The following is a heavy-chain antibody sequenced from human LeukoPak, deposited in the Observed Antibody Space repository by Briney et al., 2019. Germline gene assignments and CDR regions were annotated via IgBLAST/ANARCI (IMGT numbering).Heavy chain of an antibody. Sequence: SETLSLTCTVSGGSISSYYWSWIRQPPGKGLEWIGEINHSGSTNYNPSLKSRVTISVDTSKNQFSLKLSSVTAADTAVYYCARQPTTVVTWYYFDYWGQGTLVTVSS. CDR2: INHSGST. CDR1: GGSISSYY. CDR3: ARQPTTVVTWYYFDY. D-gene: IGHD4-23*01. J-gene: IGHJ4*02. V-gene: IGHV4-34*01.